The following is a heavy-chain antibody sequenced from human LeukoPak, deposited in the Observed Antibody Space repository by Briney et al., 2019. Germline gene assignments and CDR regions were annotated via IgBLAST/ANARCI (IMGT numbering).Heavy chain of an antibody. CDR2: INHSGST. V-gene: IGHV4-34*01. CDR3: ARGAGIAVRY. CDR1: GVSFSGYY. D-gene: IGHD6-19*01. Sequence: SETLSLTCAVYGVSFSGYYWSWIRQPPGKGLEWIGEINHSGSTNYNPSLKSRVTISVDTSKNQFSLKLSSVTAADTAVYYCARGAGIAVRYWGQGTLVTVSS. J-gene: IGHJ4*02.